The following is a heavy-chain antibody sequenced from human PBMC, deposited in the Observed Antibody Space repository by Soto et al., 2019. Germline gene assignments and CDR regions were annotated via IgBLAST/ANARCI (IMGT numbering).Heavy chain of an antibody. CDR1: GFTFENYA. V-gene: IGHV3-9*01. CDR3: VQAKGLIATSHFDS. Sequence: EVQLVESGGGLVQPGRSLRLSCAASGFTFENYAMHWVRQAPGKGLEWVSGLSWNSGSIGYADSVKGRFTISRDNAKKSLYLQMNDLTPDDTALYYCVQAKGLIATSHFDSWGQGTLVTVSS. CDR2: LSWNSGSI. J-gene: IGHJ4*02. D-gene: IGHD3-16*02.